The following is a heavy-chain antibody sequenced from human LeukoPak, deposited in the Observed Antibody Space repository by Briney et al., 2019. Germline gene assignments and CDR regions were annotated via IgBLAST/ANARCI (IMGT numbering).Heavy chain of an antibody. V-gene: IGHV1-69*06. CDR3: ARGGGCSSTSCPFDY. CDR1: GGTFSSYA. Sequence: ASVKVSCKASGGTFSSYAINWVRQAPGQGLEWMGGIIPIFGTANYAQKFQGRVTITADKSTSTAYMELSSLRSEDTAVYYCARGGGCSSTSCPFDYWGQGTLVTVSS. D-gene: IGHD2-2*01. CDR2: IIPIFGTA. J-gene: IGHJ4*02.